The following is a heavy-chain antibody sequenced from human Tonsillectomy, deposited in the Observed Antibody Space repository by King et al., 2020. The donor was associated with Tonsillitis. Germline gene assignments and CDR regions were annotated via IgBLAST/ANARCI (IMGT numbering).Heavy chain of an antibody. CDR1: GGFISSGGYS. D-gene: IGHD2-15*01. V-gene: IGHV4-31*03. CDR3: SRDRLGXXSGXSCXSGXXY. J-gene: IGHJ4*02. Sequence: QLQESGPGLVKPSQTLPLTCTVSGGFISSGGYSWSWIRQHPGKGLEWIGYIYDSGSTYYNPSLESRVTISVDTSKNQFSLKLSSVTAADTAVYYCSRDRLGXXSGXSCXSGXXYXXQGTLVTVSS. CDR2: IYDSGST.